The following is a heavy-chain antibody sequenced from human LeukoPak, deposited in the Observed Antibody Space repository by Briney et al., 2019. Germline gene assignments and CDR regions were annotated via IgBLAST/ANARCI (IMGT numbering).Heavy chain of an antibody. CDR2: IIPIFGTA. V-gene: IGHV1-69*05. CDR3: ARDGDPNTATLDY. D-gene: IGHD5-18*01. Sequence: SVKVSRKASGGTFSSYAISWVRQAPGQGLEWMGRIIPIFGTANYAQKFQGRVTITTDESTSTAYMELSSLRSEDTAVYYCARDGDPNTATLDYWGQGTLVTVSS. CDR1: GGTFSSYA. J-gene: IGHJ4*02.